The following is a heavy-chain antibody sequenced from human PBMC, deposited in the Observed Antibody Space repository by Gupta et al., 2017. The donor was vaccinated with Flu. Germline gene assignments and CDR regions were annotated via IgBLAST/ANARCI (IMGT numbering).Heavy chain of an antibody. CDR3: VRDLVLDT. D-gene: IGHD6-6*01. Sequence: AIYWVRQAPGQTLEWLGWINPSNGYTKYSQKFQGRVTVTRDTSATTIYMELTGLRSEDTATYYCVRDLVLDTWGQGTPVTVSS. CDR2: INPSNGYT. J-gene: IGHJ4*02. V-gene: IGHV1-3*01. CDR1: A.